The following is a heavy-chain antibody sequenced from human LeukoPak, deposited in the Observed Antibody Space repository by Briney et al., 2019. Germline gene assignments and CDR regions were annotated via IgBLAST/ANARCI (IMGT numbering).Heavy chain of an antibody. Sequence: PGGSLRLSCAASGFTFSSYSMNWVRQAPGKGLEWVSSISSSSSYIYYADSVKGRFTISRDNAKNSLYLQMNSLRAEDTAVYYCARLGDSSSWYEDYWGQGTLVTVSS. V-gene: IGHV3-21*01. CDR3: ARLGDSSSWYEDY. CDR2: ISSSSSYI. CDR1: GFTFSSYS. D-gene: IGHD6-13*01. J-gene: IGHJ4*02.